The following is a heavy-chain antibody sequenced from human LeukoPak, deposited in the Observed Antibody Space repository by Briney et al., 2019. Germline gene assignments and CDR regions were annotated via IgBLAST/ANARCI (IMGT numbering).Heavy chain of an antibody. V-gene: IGHV1-18*01. CDR1: GYTFTSYG. D-gene: IGHD3-22*01. J-gene: IGHJ4*02. Sequence: VASVKVSCKASGYTFTSYGISWVRQAPGQGLEWMGWISAYNGNTNYAQKLQGRVTMTTDTSTSTAYMELRSLRSDDTAVYYCARDGSGYYDSSGYYYDDYWGQGTLVTVSS. CDR3: ARDGSGYYDSSGYYYDDY. CDR2: ISAYNGNT.